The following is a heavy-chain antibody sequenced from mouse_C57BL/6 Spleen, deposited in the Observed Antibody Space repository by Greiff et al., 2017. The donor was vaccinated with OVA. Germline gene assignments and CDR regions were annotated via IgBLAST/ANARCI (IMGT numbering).Heavy chain of an antibody. Sequence: VQLQQPGAELVRPGSSVKLSCKASGYTFTSYWMPWVKQRPIQGLEWIGNLDPSDSDTHYNQQFKDKATLTVDKSSRTASMQLSSLTSEDSAVYYCARGYYGSSWYFDVWGTGTTVTVSA. J-gene: IGHJ1*03. CDR1: GYTFTSYW. CDR2: LDPSDSDT. V-gene: IGHV1-52*01. D-gene: IGHD1-1*01. CDR3: ARGYYGSSWYFDV.